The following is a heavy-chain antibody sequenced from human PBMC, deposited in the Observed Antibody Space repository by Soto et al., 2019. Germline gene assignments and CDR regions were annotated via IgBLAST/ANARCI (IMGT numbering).Heavy chain of an antibody. Sequence: PSETLSLTCTVSGGSISSYYWSWIRQPAGKGLEWIGRIYTSGSTNYNPSLKSRVTMSVDTSKNQFSLKLSSVTAADTAVYYCARDTPGTYYYDSSGYYGMDVWGQGTTVTSP. CDR3: ARDTPGTYYYDSSGYYGMDV. J-gene: IGHJ6*02. V-gene: IGHV4-4*07. CDR1: GGSISSYY. D-gene: IGHD3-22*01. CDR2: IYTSGST.